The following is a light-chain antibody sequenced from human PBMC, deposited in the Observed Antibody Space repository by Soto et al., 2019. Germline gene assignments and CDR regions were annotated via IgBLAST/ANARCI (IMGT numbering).Light chain of an antibody. CDR3: SSYTTRTTVL. CDR2: EVS. Sequence: QSALTQPASVSGSPGQSITISCTGTSSDVGGYTYVSWYQQHPGRAPKLMIYEVSNRPSGVSNRFSGSKSGNTASLTISGLKAEDGADYYCSSYTTRTTVLFGGGTKVTVL. J-gene: IGLJ2*01. CDR1: SSDVGGYTY. V-gene: IGLV2-14*01.